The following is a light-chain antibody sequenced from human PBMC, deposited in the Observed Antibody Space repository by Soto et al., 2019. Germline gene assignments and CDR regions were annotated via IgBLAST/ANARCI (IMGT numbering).Light chain of an antibody. CDR2: TTN. J-gene: IGLJ3*02. V-gene: IGLV7-43*01. Sequence: QAVVTQEPSLTVSPGGTVTLTCGSSTGAVTSGNYASWFQQKPGQTPRTLIYTTNSRHSWTPARFSGSLLGDKAALTLSGVQPEDEAVYYCLLYYGGAQLVFGGGTKLTVL. CDR1: TGAVTSGNY. CDR3: LLYYGGAQLV.